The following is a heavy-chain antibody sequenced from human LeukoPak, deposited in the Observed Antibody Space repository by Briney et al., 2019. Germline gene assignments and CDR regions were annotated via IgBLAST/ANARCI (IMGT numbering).Heavy chain of an antibody. CDR2: ISWDGGST. V-gene: IGHV3-43*01. CDR3: ARDSISSGGADC. CDR1: GFTFDDYT. D-gene: IGHD1-26*01. Sequence: PGGALRLSCAASGFTFDDYTMHWVRQAPGKGLEWVSLISWDGGSTYYADSVKGRFTISRDNSKNSLYLQMNSLRTEDTALYYCARDSISSGGADCWGQGTLVTVFS. J-gene: IGHJ4*02.